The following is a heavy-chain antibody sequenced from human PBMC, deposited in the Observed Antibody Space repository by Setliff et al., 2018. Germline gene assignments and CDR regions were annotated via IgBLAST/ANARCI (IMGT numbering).Heavy chain of an antibody. CDR3: VKWDSKYVSGSHYMDV. CDR2: ISSDGISK. D-gene: IGHD3-16*01. J-gene: IGHJ6*03. CDR1: GFT. V-gene: IGHV3-30*18. Sequence: GGSLRLSCAAFGFTVHWVRQAPGKGLEWVSAISSDGISKYYAESVKGRFTISRDNSKNTVYLQMDSLTADDTAVYYCVKWDSKYVSGSHYMDVWGKGTTVTVSS.